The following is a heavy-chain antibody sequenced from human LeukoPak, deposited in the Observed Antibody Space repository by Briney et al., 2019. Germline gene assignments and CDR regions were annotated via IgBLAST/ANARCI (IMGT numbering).Heavy chain of an antibody. CDR1: GGSISSSSYY. CDR3: ARTTIGYYMDV. CDR2: IYYSGST. J-gene: IGHJ6*03. D-gene: IGHD4-11*01. Sequence: SETLSLTCTVSGGSISSSSYYWGWIRQPPGKGLEWIGSIYYSGSTYYNPSLKSRVTISVDTSKNQFSLKLSSVTAADTAVYYCARTTIGYYMDVWGKGTTVTVSS. V-gene: IGHV4-39*01.